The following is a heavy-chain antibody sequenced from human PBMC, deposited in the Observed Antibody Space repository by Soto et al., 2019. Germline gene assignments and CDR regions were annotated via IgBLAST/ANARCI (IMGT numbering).Heavy chain of an antibody. D-gene: IGHD6-13*01. J-gene: IGHJ6*02. Sequence: SVKVSCKASGGTFSSYAISWVRQAPGQGLEWMGGIIPIFGTANYAQKFQGRVTITADESTSTAYMELSSLRSEDTAVYYCARDFPSPPESSIVAAGAVYYYYGMDVWGQGTTVTVSS. CDR1: GGTFSSYA. V-gene: IGHV1-69*13. CDR2: IIPIFGTA. CDR3: ARDFPSPPESSIVAAGAVYYYYGMDV.